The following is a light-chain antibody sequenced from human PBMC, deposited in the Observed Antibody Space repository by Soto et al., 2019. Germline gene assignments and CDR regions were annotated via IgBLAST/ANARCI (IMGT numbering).Light chain of an antibody. V-gene: IGKV1-5*03. CDR1: QSISSW. CDR2: KAS. J-gene: IGKJ1*01. CDR3: QHYSSYSRT. Sequence: DIQMTQSPSTLSASVGDRVTITCRASQSISSWLAWYQQKPGKAPKLLIYKASNLESGVPSRFSGIGYGTEFTLSINSLQPDDFATYYGQHYSSYSRTFGQGTKVEIK.